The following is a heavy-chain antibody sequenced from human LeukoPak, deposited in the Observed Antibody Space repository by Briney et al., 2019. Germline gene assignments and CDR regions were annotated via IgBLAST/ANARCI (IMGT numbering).Heavy chain of an antibody. CDR1: GYTFTGYY. V-gene: IGHV1-2*02. Sequence: ASVKVSCKASGYTFTGYYMHWVRQAPGQGLEWMGWINPNSGDTNYAQKFQGRATMTRDTSISTAYMELSRLRSDDTAVYYCARYCSSSSCFFTGRKYNGMDVWGQGTTVTVSS. CDR2: INPNSGDT. D-gene: IGHD2-2*01. CDR3: ARYCSSSSCFFTGRKYNGMDV. J-gene: IGHJ6*02.